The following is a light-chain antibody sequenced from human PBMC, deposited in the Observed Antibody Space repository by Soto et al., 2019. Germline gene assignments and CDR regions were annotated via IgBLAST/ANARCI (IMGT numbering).Light chain of an antibody. V-gene: IGLV1-44*01. CDR2: SNN. Sequence: QSVLTQPPAASGTPGQRVTSSCSGSRSNIGSNTVNWYQQLPGTAPKLLIYSNNQRPSGVPDRFSGSKSGTSASLDISGLQSEDEADYYCAAWDDSLNGPVVFGGGTKVTVL. CDR3: AAWDDSLNGPVV. J-gene: IGLJ2*01. CDR1: RSNIGSNT.